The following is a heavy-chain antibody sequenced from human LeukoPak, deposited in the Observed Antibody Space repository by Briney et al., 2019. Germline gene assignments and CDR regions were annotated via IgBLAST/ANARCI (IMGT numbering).Heavy chain of an antibody. CDR2: MNPNSGNT. D-gene: IGHD3-22*01. J-gene: IGHJ5*02. V-gene: IGHV1-8*03. CDR1: GYTFTSYD. CDR3: ARGKYDSSGYQGDWFDP. Sequence: ASVKVSCKASGYTFTSYDINWVRQATGQGLEWMGWMNPNSGNTGYAQKFQGRVTITRNTSISTAYVELSSLRSGDTAVYYCARGKYDSSGYQGDWFDPWGQGTLVTVSS.